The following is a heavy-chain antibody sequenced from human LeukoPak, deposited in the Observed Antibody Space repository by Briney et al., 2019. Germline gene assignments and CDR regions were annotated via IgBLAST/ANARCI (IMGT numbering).Heavy chain of an antibody. CDR1: GGSISSGSYY. CDR2: IYYSGST. CDR3: ARSRWFGELFADY. V-gene: IGHV4-61*01. J-gene: IGHJ4*02. Sequence: SETLSLTCTVSGGSISSGSYYWSWIRQPPGKGLEWIGYIYYSGSTNYNPSLKSRVTISVDTSKNQFSLKLSSVTAADTAVYYCARSRWFGELFADYWGQGTLVTVSS. D-gene: IGHD3-10*01.